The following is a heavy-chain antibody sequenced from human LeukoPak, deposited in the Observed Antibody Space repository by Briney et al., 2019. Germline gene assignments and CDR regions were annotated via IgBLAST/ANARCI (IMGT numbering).Heavy chain of an antibody. CDR3: ARDTRYSSSPIDY. V-gene: IGHV3-48*02. CDR2: ISSGRGTM. J-gene: IGHJ4*02. D-gene: IGHD6-13*01. CDR1: GFPFSNYW. Sequence: PGGPLRLSCAASGFPFSNYWMHWVRQAPGKGLEWVSYISSGRGTMYYADSVKGRFTISRDNAKNSLYLQMNSLRDEDTAVYYCARDTRYSSSPIDYWGQGTLVTVSS.